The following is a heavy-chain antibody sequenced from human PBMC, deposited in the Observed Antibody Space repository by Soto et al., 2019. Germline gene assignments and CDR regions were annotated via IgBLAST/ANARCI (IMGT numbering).Heavy chain of an antibody. V-gene: IGHV1-3*04. J-gene: IGHJ3*02. CDR3: GVGASHPI. CDR2: INTGNGNA. D-gene: IGHD2-15*01. CDR1: SSTFTRPG. Sequence: NLSRNTSSSTFTRPGVHLVFHVPRQRLEWMGWINTGNGNAKYSQNFQGRVTITRDTSASTAYMELSSLRSEDTAVYYCGVGASHPIWDQGTMVSVSS.